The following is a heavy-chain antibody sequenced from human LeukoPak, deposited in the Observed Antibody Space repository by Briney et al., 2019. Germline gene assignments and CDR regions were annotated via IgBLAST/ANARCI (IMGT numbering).Heavy chain of an antibody. Sequence: PGGSLRLSCAASGFTFDDYAMHWVRQAPGKGLEWVSGISWNSGSIGYADSVKGRFTISRDNAKNSLYLQMNSLRAEDTAVYYCAKVNGDYGYNWFDPWGQGTLVNVSS. V-gene: IGHV3-9*01. CDR2: ISWNSGSI. CDR3: AKVNGDYGYNWFDP. D-gene: IGHD4-17*01. CDR1: GFTFDDYA. J-gene: IGHJ5*02.